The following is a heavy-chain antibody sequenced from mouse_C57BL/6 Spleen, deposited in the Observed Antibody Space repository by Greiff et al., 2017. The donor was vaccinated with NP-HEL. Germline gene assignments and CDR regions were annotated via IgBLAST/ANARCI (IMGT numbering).Heavy chain of an antibody. CDR3: ARLGSKVDY. Sequence: QVQLQQPGAELVMPGASVKLSCKASGYTFTSYWMHWVKQRPGQGLEWIGEIDPSDSYTNYNQKFKGKSTLTVDKSSSTAYMQLSSLTSEDSAVYYCARLGSKVDYWGQGTTLTGSS. CDR1: GYTFTSYW. D-gene: IGHD1-3*01. CDR2: IDPSDSYT. V-gene: IGHV1-69*01. J-gene: IGHJ2*01.